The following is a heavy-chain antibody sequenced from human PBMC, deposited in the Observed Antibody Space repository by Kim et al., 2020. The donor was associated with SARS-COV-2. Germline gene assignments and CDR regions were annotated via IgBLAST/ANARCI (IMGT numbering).Heavy chain of an antibody. D-gene: IGHD3-9*01. J-gene: IGHJ4*02. V-gene: IGHV4-59*01. Sequence: NPTRQSRGTISVDTSKNRFSLKLSSVTAADRAVYYCARNILTGYYIYFDYWGQGTLVTVSS. CDR3: ARNILTGYYIYFDY.